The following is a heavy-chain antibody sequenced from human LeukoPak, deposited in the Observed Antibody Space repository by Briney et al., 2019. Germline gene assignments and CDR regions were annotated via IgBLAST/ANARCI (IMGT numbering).Heavy chain of an antibody. Sequence: ASVKVSCKASGYTFTSYAMHWVRQAPGQRLEWMGWINAGNGNTKYSQEFQGRVTITRDTSASTAYMELSSLRSEDMAVYYCARGRLALHTVTPINYFDYWGQGTLVIVSS. CDR1: GYTFTSYA. D-gene: IGHD4-17*01. CDR2: INAGNGNT. J-gene: IGHJ4*02. V-gene: IGHV1-3*03. CDR3: ARGRLALHTVTPINYFDY.